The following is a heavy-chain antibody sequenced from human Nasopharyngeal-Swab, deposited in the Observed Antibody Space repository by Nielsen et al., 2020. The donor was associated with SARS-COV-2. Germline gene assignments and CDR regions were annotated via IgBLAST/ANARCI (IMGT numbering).Heavy chain of an antibody. J-gene: IGHJ6*03. CDR1: GFTFGDYA. V-gene: IGHV3-49*04. CDR2: MRSKAYGGTT. CDR3: TRETRIAVAGTLLYYYSYYMDV. D-gene: IGHD6-19*01. Sequence: GESLKISCTASGFTFGDYAMSWVRQAPGNGLEWVGFMRSKAYGGTTEYAASVKGRFTISRDDSKSIAYLQMNSLKTEDTAVYYCTRETRIAVAGTLLYYYSYYMDVWGKGTTVTVSS.